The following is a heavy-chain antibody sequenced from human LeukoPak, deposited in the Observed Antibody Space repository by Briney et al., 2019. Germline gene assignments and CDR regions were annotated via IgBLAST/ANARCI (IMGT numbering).Heavy chain of an antibody. CDR1: GFTFQDYA. V-gene: IGHV3-30*04. D-gene: IGHD6-19*01. J-gene: IGHJ5*02. Sequence: SGGSLRLSCAPSGFTFQDYAMHWVRQAPGKGLEWVALISYDGGSIYYGDSVRGRFIISRDNSKNMLYLQMNSLTIEDTAVYYCARDPPFGSGWSQNHFDPWGQGTLVTVSS. CDR2: ISYDGGSI. CDR3: ARDPPFGSGWSQNHFDP.